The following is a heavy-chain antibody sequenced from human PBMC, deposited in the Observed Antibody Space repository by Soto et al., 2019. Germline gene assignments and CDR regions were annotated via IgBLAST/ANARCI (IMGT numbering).Heavy chain of an antibody. Sequence: SETLSLTCTVSGGSISSYYWSWIRQPPGKGLEWIGYIYYSGTRYSPSFQGQVTISVDKSINTAYLQWSSLKASDTAMYYCARRPWLSGYYDYWGQGTLVTVSS. CDR2: IYYSGT. V-gene: IGHV4-59*12. CDR1: GGSISSYY. CDR3: ARRPWLSGYYDY. J-gene: IGHJ4*02. D-gene: IGHD3-22*01.